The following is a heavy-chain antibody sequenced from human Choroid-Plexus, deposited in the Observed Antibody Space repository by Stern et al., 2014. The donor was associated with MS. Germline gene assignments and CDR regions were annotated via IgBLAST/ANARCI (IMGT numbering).Heavy chain of an antibody. J-gene: IGHJ5*02. D-gene: IGHD2/OR15-2a*01. Sequence: VHLVESGGGVVQPGRPLRLSCVASGFTLGSCAMNWVRQAPGKGLEWVAGLSYDGSNKYYADSVKGRFTISRDNSQNTLYMQMSSLRPEDTAVYYCAKDRQYLTYFFDHWGQGSLVTVSS. CDR2: LSYDGSNK. CDR1: GFTLGSCA. CDR3: AKDRQYLTYFFDH. V-gene: IGHV3-30*18.